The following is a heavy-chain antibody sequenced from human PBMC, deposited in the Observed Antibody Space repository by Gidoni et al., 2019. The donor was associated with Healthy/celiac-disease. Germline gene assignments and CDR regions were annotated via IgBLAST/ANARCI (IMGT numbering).Heavy chain of an antibody. J-gene: IGHJ4*02. V-gene: IGHV2-26*01. D-gene: IGHD2-21*02. CDR2: IFSNDEK. CDR1: GFSLSNARMG. CDR3: ARIGDCGGDCWHDY. Sequence: QVTLTASGPVLVTPTEPLTLTCTVSGFSLSNARMGVRWIRQPPGKALEWLAHIFSNDEKSYSTSLKSRLTISKDTSKSQVVLTMTNMDPVDTATYYCARIGDCGGDCWHDYWGQGTLVTVSS.